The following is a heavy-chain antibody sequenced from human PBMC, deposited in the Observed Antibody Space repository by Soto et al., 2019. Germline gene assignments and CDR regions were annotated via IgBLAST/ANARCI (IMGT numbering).Heavy chain of an antibody. CDR3: ARAVHGMDV. CDR1: GFTLSDFA. Sequence: QVQLVQSGGGVVQPGRSLRLSCAASGFTLSDFAMHWVRQAPGKGLEWVALISNDGGIGHYGDSVRGRFTISRDNSQHMLYLQMTSLRVEDTGVYYCARAVHGMDVWGHGTTVTVSS. CDR2: ISNDGGIG. V-gene: IGHV3-30-3*01. J-gene: IGHJ6*02.